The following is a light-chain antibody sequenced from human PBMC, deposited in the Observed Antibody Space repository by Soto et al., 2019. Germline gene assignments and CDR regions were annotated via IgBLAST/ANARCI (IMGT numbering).Light chain of an antibody. Sequence: QSALTQLPSASGSPGQSVTISCTGTSSDVGSYNYVSWYQQHPGKAPKLMIYEVSKRPSGVPDRFSGSKSGNTASLTVSGLQAEDDADYYCSSYAGSNNFVFGGGTKVTVL. J-gene: IGLJ2*01. CDR2: EVS. CDR1: SSDVGSYNY. V-gene: IGLV2-8*01. CDR3: SSYAGSNNFV.